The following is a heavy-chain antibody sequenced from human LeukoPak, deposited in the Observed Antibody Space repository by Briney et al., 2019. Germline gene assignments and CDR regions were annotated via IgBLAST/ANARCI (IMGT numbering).Heavy chain of an antibody. CDR3: ARVVGVREAAGGY. V-gene: IGHV1-2*02. J-gene: IGHJ4*02. D-gene: IGHD3-10*01. CDR2: INPNSGGT. CDR1: GYTFTGYI. Sequence: ASVKVSCKASGYTFTGYIMHWVRQAPAQGLEWMGWINPNSGGTNYAQKFQGRVTMTMATSISTASMELSRLRSDGTAVYYCARVVGVREAAGGYWGQGTLVIVS.